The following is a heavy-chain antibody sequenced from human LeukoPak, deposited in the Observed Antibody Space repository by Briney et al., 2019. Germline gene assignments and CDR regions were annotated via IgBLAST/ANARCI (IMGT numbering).Heavy chain of an antibody. D-gene: IGHD3-3*01. V-gene: IGHV1-8*01. J-gene: IGHJ5*02. CDR3: ARNLDLSDYYMWFDP. CDR1: GFTFTNYD. Sequence: GASVKVSCKASGFTFTNYDINWMRQATGQGLEWMGWMNPKSGSAGYAQKFQGRVTMTRNTSISTAYMELSSLRSEDTAIYYCARNLDLSDYYMWFDPWGQGTLVTVSS. CDR2: MNPKSGSA.